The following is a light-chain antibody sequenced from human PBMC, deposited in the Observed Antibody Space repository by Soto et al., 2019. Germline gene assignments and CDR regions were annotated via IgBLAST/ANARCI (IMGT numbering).Light chain of an antibody. CDR2: EGS. J-gene: IGLJ3*02. CDR1: GNDVGSYNL. Sequence: ALTQPRSVSGSPGQSVTISCTGTGNDVGSYNLVSWYQQHPGKAPKLMIYEGSQRPSGVSNRFSGSKSGNTASLTISGLQGEDEADYYCCSYAHTNTWVFGGGTQLTVL. V-gene: IGLV2-23*01. CDR3: CSYAHTNTWV.